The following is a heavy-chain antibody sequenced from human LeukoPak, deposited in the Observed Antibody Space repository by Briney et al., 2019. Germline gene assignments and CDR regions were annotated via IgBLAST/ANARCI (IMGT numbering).Heavy chain of an antibody. CDR1: GFTFSSYG. Sequence: GGSLRLSCAASGFTFSSYGMHWVRQAPGKGLEYVSAISSNGGSTYYANSVKGRFTISRDNSKNTLYLQMGSLRAEDMAVYYCARGYCSGGSCYSENYFDYWGQGTLVTASS. CDR2: ISSNGGST. V-gene: IGHV3-64*01. D-gene: IGHD2-15*01. CDR3: ARGYCSGGSCYSENYFDY. J-gene: IGHJ4*02.